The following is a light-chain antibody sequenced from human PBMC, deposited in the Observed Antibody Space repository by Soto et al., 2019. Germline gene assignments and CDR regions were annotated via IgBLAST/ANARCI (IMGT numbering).Light chain of an antibody. Sequence: QSALTQPASVSGSPGQSITISCTGTSSDVGSYNLVSWYQQHPGKAPKLMIYEGSKRPSGVSNRFSGSKSGNTASLTISGLQAEDGADYYCCSYAGSSTGYVFGTGTKLTVL. CDR2: EGS. V-gene: IGLV2-23*01. CDR1: SSDVGSYNL. CDR3: CSYAGSSTGYV. J-gene: IGLJ1*01.